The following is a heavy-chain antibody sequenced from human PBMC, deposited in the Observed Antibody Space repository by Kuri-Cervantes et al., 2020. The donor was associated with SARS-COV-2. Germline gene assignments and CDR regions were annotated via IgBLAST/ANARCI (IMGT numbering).Heavy chain of an antibody. V-gene: IGHV1-69*04. J-gene: IGHJ6*02. CDR1: GGTFSSYA. Sequence: SVKVSCKASGGTFSSYAISWVRQAPGQGLEWMGRIIPILGIANYAQKFQGRVTITADKSTSTAYMELSSLRSEDTAVYYCARDNYYDSSGYWGRGYYYYGMDVWGQGTTLTVSS. CDR2: IIPILGIA. CDR3: ARDNYYDSSGYWGRGYYYYGMDV. D-gene: IGHD3-22*01.